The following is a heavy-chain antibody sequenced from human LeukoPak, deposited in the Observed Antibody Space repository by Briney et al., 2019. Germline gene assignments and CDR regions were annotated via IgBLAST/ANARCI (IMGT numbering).Heavy chain of an antibody. J-gene: IGHJ6*03. Sequence: GGSLRLSCAASGFTFSSYWMSWVRQAPGKGLEWVANIKQDGSEKYYVDSVKGRFTISRDNAKNSLYLQMNSLRAEDTAVYYCARSPVPPHPDYYYYYMDVWGKGTTVTVSS. CDR2: IKQDGSEK. CDR3: ARSPVPPHPDYYYYYMDV. CDR1: GFTFSSYW. D-gene: IGHD4-17*01. V-gene: IGHV3-7*01.